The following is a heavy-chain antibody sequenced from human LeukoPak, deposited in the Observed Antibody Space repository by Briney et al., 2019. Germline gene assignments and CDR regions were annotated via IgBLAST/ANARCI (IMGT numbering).Heavy chain of an antibody. V-gene: IGHV4-59*12. J-gene: IGHJ3*02. D-gene: IGHD4-23*01. CDR3: ARAGGNAFAFDI. Sequence: SETLSLTCTVSGGSISSYYWSWIRQPPGKGLEWIGYIYYSGSTNYNPSLKSRVTISVDTSKNQFSLKLSSVTAADTAVYYCARAGGNAFAFDIWGQGTMVTVSS. CDR1: GGSISSYY. CDR2: IYYSGST.